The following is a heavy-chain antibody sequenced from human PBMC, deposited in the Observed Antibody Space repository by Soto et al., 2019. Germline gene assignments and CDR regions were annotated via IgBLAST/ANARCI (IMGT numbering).Heavy chain of an antibody. V-gene: IGHV3-23*01. CDR2: ISGSGGST. Sequence: EVQLLESGGGLVQPGGSLRLSCAASGFTFSSYAMSWVRQAPGKGLEWVSAISGSGGSTYYADSVKGRFTISRDNSLKTVCLQRKRPRAAATAVYYCAKEDLESDYFDYWGPGTLVTVSS. CDR3: AKEDLESDYFDY. J-gene: IGHJ4*02. D-gene: IGHD1-1*01. CDR1: GFTFSSYA.